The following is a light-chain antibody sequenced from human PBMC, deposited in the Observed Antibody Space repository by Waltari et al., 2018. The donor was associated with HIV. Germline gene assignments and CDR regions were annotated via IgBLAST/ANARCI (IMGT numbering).Light chain of an antibody. CDR1: NIRSQS. V-gene: IGLV3-21*04. CDR3: QVWDSGIVV. J-gene: IGLJ2*01. CDR2: EAR. Sequence: SYVLTQPPSVSMAPGKTAQITCGGSNIRSQSVHWYQQKPGQAPVLATYEARDRPSGLPARFSGSNSGNTATLTISRVEAGDEADYYCQVWDSGIVVFGGGTKVTVL.